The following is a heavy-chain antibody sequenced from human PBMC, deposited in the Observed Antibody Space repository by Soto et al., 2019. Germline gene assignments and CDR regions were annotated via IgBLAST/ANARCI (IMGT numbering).Heavy chain of an antibody. D-gene: IGHD1-1*01. CDR3: ANSYETGRNYHYGMDV. J-gene: IGHJ6*02. Sequence: EVQLLESGGGLAQPGVSLRLSCSASGFTFNTYAMSWVRQAPGKGLEWVSTITGSGDTTNYADSVKGRFTISRDISKNTLFLQMNSLRAEDTAVYYCANSYETGRNYHYGMDVWGQGTTVTVSS. CDR2: ITGSGDTT. V-gene: IGHV3-23*01. CDR1: GFTFNTYA.